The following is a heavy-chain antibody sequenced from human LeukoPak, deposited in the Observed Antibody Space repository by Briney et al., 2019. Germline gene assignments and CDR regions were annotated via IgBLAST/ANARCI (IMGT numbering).Heavy chain of an antibody. D-gene: IGHD3-10*01. J-gene: IGHJ3*02. CDR2: IIPIFGTA. Sequence: GASVKVSCKASGGTFSSYAISWVRQAPGQGLEWMGGIIPIFGTANYAQKFQGRVTITADKSTSTAYMELSSLRSDDTAVYYCARDTYYYGSGIVDAFDIWGQGTMVTVSS. CDR3: ARDTYYYGSGIVDAFDI. V-gene: IGHV1-69*06. CDR1: GGTFSSYA.